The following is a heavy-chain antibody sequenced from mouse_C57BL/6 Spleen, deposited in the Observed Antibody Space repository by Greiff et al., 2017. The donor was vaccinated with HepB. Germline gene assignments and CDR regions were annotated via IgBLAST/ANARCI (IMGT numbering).Heavy chain of an antibody. V-gene: IGHV5-6*01. CDR2: LSSGGSYT. J-gene: IGHJ4*01. CDR1: GFTFSSYG. CDR3: AYDYDVVDYYAMDY. D-gene: IGHD2-4*01. Sequence: EVKLMESGGDLVKPGGSLKLSCAASGFTFSSYGMSWVRQTPDKRLAWVATLSSGGSYTYYPDSVKGRFTISRDNAKNTLYLQMSSLKSEDTAMYYCAYDYDVVDYYAMDYWGQGTSVTVSS.